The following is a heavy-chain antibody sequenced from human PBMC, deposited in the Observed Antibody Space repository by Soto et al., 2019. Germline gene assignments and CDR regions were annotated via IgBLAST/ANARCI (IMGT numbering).Heavy chain of an antibody. V-gene: IGHV4-31*03. CDR3: ARAEIAAAGKGDSS. J-gene: IGHJ5*02. Sequence: PSETLSLTCTVSGGSISSGGYYWSWIRQHPGKGLEWIGYIYYSGSTYYNPSLKSRVTISVDTSKNQFSLKLSSVTAADTAVYYCARAEIAAAGKGDSSWGQGTLVTVSS. CDR2: IYYSGST. CDR1: GGSISSGGYY. D-gene: IGHD6-13*01.